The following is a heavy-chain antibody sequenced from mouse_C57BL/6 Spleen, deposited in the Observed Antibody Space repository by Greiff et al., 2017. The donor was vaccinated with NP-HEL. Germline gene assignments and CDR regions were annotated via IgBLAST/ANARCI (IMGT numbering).Heavy chain of an antibody. Sequence: QVQLQQPGAELVKPGASVKLSCKASGYTFTSYWMHWVKQRPGQGLEWIGMIHPNSGSTNYNEKFKSKATLTVDKSSSTAYMQLSSLTSEDSAVYYCARKEIITTVVAPFAYWGQGTLVTVSA. V-gene: IGHV1-64*01. CDR3: ARKEIITTVVAPFAY. CDR1: GYTFTSYW. J-gene: IGHJ3*01. CDR2: IHPNSGST. D-gene: IGHD1-1*01.